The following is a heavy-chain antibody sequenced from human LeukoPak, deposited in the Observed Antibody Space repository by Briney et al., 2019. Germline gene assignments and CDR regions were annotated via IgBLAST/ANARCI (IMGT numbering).Heavy chain of an antibody. J-gene: IGHJ4*02. D-gene: IGHD1-26*01. CDR3: AKTPSGSYRYYFDY. CDR1: GGSISRINW. V-gene: IGHV4-4*02. Sequence: SESLSLTCAVSGGSISRINWGSGVRQPPGKGLEGIGEIYHSGSTNYNPSLKRRVTRSIIKTKTQISLKLSYVAAADTAVYYCAKTPSGSYRYYFDYWGQGTLVTVSS. CDR2: IYHSGST.